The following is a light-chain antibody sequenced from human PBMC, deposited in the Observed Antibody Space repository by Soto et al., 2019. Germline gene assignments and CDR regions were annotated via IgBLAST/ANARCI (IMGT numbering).Light chain of an antibody. CDR1: NSDVGGYDY. CDR2: DLI. V-gene: IGLV2-11*01. Sequence: QSALTQPRSVSGFPGQSVTIYCTGSNSDVGGYDYVSWYRQHPGKAPKLLIYDLIKRPSGVPDRFSGSKSGNTAYLTISGLHAEDEADYHCCLYAGSYIVILGGGTQLTVL. CDR3: CLYAGSYIVI. J-gene: IGLJ2*01.